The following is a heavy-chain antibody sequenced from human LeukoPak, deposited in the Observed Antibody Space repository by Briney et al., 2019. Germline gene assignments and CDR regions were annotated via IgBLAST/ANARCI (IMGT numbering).Heavy chain of an antibody. CDR3: ARHGLALDY. CDR1: GGSIGSSSYD. J-gene: IGHJ4*02. V-gene: IGHV4-39*01. Sequence: PSETLSLTCTVSGGSIGSSSYDWGWIRQPPGKGLEWIGSIYYSGSTYYNPSLKSRVTISVDTSKNQFSLKLSSVTAADTAVYYCARHGLALDYWGQGTLVTVSS. CDR2: IYYSGST. D-gene: IGHD5-12*01.